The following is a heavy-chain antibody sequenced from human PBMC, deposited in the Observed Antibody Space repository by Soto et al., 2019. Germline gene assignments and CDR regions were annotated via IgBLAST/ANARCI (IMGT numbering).Heavy chain of an antibody. CDR3: AMSSGWYEGGYGMDG. J-gene: IGHJ6*02. D-gene: IGHD6-19*01. Sequence: PSENPSLTCSVYGGSFSGYYWSWIRQPPGKGLEWIGEINHSGSTNYNPSLKSRVTISVETSKNQFSLKLSSVTAADTAVYYCAMSSGWYEGGYGMDGWGQGTTVTV. CDR1: GGSFSGYY. CDR2: INHSGST. V-gene: IGHV4-34*01.